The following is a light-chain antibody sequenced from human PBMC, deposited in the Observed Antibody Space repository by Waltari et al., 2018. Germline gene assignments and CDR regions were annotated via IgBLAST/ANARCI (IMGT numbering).Light chain of an antibody. CDR2: AAS. CDR3: QQSYSTPLLT. V-gene: IGKV1-39*01. CDR1: QSISSY. Sequence: DIQMTQSPSSLSESVGDRVTITCRASQSISSYLNWYQQKPGKAPKLLIYAASSLQSGVLSRFSGSGSGTDFTLTISSLQPEDFATYYCQQSYSTPLLTFGGGTKVEIK. J-gene: IGKJ4*01.